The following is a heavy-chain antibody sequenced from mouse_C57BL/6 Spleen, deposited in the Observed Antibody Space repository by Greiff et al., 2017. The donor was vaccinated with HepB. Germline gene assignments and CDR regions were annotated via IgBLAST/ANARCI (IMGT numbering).Heavy chain of an antibody. CDR3: ATSFPYYAMDY. CDR2: ISSGSSTI. CDR1: GFTFSDYG. J-gene: IGHJ4*01. V-gene: IGHV5-17*01. Sequence: VQLKESGGGLVKPGGSLKLSCAASGFTFSDYGMHWVRQAPEKGLEWVAYISSGSSTIYYADTVKGRFTISRDNAKNTLFLQMTSLRSEDTAMYYCATSFPYYAMDYWGQGTSVTVSS.